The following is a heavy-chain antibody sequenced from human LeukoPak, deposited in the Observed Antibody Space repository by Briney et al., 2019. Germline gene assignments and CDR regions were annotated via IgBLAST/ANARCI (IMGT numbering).Heavy chain of an antibody. Sequence: SETLSLTCTVSGGSISSGGYYWSWIRQHPGKGLEWIGYISYSGSTYYNPSLKSRVTISVDTSKNHFSLKLSSVTAADTAVYYFARGGITGTTPPGFDPWGREPWSPSPQ. J-gene: IGHJ5*02. V-gene: IGHV4-31*03. CDR3: ARGGITGTTPPGFDP. CDR1: GGSISSGGYY. CDR2: ISYSGST. D-gene: IGHD1-14*01.